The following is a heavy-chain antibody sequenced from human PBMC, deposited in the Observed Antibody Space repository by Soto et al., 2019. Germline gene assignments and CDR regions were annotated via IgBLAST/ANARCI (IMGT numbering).Heavy chain of an antibody. CDR3: ARSVTNFDS. CDR1: KFTFSLSN. D-gene: IGHD1-1*01. V-gene: IGHV3-48*01. Sequence: EVQLVESGGGLIHPGGSLRLSCAASKFTFSLSNMNWVRQAPGKGLEWISYIGFNSNTIVYADSVRGRFTISRDNAKNSLHLQMNSHRGEDTAVYYCARSVTNFDSWGQGTLVTVSS. J-gene: IGHJ4*02. CDR2: IGFNSNTI.